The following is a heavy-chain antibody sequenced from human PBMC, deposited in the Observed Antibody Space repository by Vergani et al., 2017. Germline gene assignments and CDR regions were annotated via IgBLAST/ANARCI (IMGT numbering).Heavy chain of an antibody. D-gene: IGHD1-1*01. Sequence: QVQLVESGGGVVQPGRSLRLSCAASGFTFSSYGMHWVRQAPGKGLEWVAVIWYDGSNKYYADSVKGRFTISRDNSKNTLYLQMNSLRAEDTAVYYCARESGRTTEDLVGYYYGMDVWGQGTTVTVSS. CDR1: GFTFSSYG. CDR3: ARESGRTTEDLVGYYYGMDV. CDR2: IWYDGSNK. V-gene: IGHV3-33*01. J-gene: IGHJ6*02.